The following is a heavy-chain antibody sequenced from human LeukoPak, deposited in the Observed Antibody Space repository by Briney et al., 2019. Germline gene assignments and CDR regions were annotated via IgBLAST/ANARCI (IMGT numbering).Heavy chain of an antibody. Sequence: PGGSLRLSCAASGFTFSSYGMHWVRQAPGKGLEWVAVIWYDGSNKYYADSVKGRFTISRDNSKNTLYLQMNSLRAEDTAVYYCAKDLGSGSLDYWGQGTLVTVS. CDR1: GFTFSSYG. CDR2: IWYDGSNK. D-gene: IGHD1-26*01. J-gene: IGHJ4*02. CDR3: AKDLGSGSLDY. V-gene: IGHV3-33*06.